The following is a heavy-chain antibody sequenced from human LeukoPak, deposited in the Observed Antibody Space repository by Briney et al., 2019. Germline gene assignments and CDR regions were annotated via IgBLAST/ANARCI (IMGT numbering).Heavy chain of an antibody. D-gene: IGHD3-10*01. CDR2: ISWNSNSI. Sequence: GGSLRLSCAVSGFTFDDYAMHWVRQAPGKGLEWVSGISWNSNSIGYADSVKGRFTISRDNAKNSLYLQMNSLRAEDTAFYYCAKVGELGRWAQLQNWGQGTLVTVSS. CDR3: AKVGELGRWAQLQN. CDR1: GFTFDDYA. V-gene: IGHV3-9*01. J-gene: IGHJ1*01.